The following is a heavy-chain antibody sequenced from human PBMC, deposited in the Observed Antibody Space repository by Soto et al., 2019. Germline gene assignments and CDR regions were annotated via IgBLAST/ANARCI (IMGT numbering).Heavy chain of an antibody. CDR1: GFTFSSYA. Sequence: EVQLLESGGGLVQPGGSLRLSCAASGFTFSSYAMSWVRQAPGKGLEWVSAISGSGGSTYYADSVKGRFTISRDNSRNTLYLQMNSLRAEDTAVYYCAKDRGAVWLRGVFDYWGQGTLVTVSS. CDR2: ISGSGGST. V-gene: IGHV3-23*01. J-gene: IGHJ4*02. CDR3: AKDRGAVWLRGVFDY. D-gene: IGHD3-10*01.